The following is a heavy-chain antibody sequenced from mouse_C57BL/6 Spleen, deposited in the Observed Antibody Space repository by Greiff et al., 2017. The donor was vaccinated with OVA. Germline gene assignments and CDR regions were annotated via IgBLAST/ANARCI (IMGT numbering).Heavy chain of an antibody. CDR1: GFSLTSYG. D-gene: IGHD2-4*01. V-gene: IGHV2-2*01. CDR2: IWSGGST. Sequence: VQLQQSGPGLVQPSQSLSITCTVSGFSLTSYGVHWVRQSPGKGLEWLGVIWSGGSTAYNAAFISRLSISKDNSKSQVFFKMNSLQADDTARYYCAREGGYDYDGYYFDYWGQGTTLTVSS. J-gene: IGHJ2*01. CDR3: AREGGYDYDGYYFDY.